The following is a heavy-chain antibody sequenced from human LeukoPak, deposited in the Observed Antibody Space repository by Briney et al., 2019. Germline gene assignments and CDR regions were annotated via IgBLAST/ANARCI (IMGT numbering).Heavy chain of an antibody. Sequence: SETLSPTCTVSAGSLSSFFCSWVRQPPGQGRQWSGSIYYSGSTIYNPSLKSRVTISVDTSKNQFSLKLSSVTAADTAVYYCARGGYYGSGNDFRFDPWGRGTLVTVSS. J-gene: IGHJ5*02. CDR1: AGSLSSFF. CDR3: ARGGYYGSGNDFRFDP. D-gene: IGHD3-10*01. V-gene: IGHV4-59*01. CDR2: IYYSGST.